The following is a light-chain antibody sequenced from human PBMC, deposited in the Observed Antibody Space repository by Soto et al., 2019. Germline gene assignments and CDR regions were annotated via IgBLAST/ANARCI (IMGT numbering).Light chain of an antibody. CDR3: SSFASRNTWV. CDR2: EVT. Sequence: QSALTQPPSASGSPGQSVTISCTGTSSDVGAYNYVSWYQQHSGKAPKLVIYEVTKRPSGVPDRFSGSKSANTASLTVSGLQAEGEADYYCSSFASRNTWVFGGGTKLTVL. CDR1: SSDVGAYNY. J-gene: IGLJ3*02. V-gene: IGLV2-8*01.